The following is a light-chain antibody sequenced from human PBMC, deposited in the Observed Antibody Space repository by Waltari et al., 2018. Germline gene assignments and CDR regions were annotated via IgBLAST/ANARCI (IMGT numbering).Light chain of an antibody. J-gene: IGKJ4*01. CDR2: EAS. CDR1: QSVSNF. V-gene: IGKV3-11*01. CDR3: QQRSNWPPLT. Sequence: EVVLTQSPATLSLSPGERATLSCRASQSVSNFLAWYQQKPGQAPRPLIYEASQRATGIPARFSGSGSETDFTLTISSLEPEDFAVYYCQQRSNWPPLTFGGGTKVEIK.